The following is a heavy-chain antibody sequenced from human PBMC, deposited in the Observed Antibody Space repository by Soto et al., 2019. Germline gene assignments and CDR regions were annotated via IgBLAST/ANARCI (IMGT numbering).Heavy chain of an antibody. J-gene: IGHJ4*02. CDR3: ATSSSWYSFDY. CDR2: ISSSSSYL. D-gene: IGHD6-13*01. Sequence: GGSLRLSCAASGFTFSSYSMNWVRQAPGKGLEWVSSISSSSSYLYYADSVKGRFTISRDNAKNSLYLQMNSLRAEDTAVYYCATSSSWYSFDYWGQGTLVTVSS. V-gene: IGHV3-21*01. CDR1: GFTFSSYS.